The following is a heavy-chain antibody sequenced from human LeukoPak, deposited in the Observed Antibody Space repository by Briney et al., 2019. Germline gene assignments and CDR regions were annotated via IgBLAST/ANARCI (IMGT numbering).Heavy chain of an antibody. CDR1: GFTVRSNY. CDR3: ARELREHGVFDI. CDR2: IYSDGST. J-gene: IGHJ3*02. D-gene: IGHD1-26*01. V-gene: IGHV3-53*01. Sequence: GGSLRLSCAASGFTVRSNYMSWVRQAPGKGLEWVSEIYSDGSTYYAASVRGRFSISRDNSKNTVYLQMNSLRAEDTAVYYCARELREHGVFDIWGRGTMVTVSS.